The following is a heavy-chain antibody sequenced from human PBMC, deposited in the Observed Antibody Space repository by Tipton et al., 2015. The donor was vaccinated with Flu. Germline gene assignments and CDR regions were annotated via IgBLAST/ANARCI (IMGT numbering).Heavy chain of an antibody. CDR1: GGSISTSY. D-gene: IGHD5-12*01. CDR3: ARDLRGYSGETGGHASDM. V-gene: IGHV4-4*07. J-gene: IGHJ3*02. CDR2: ISTSGST. Sequence: TLSLTCTVSGGSISTSYWSWIRQPAGKGLEWIGRISTSGSTDYNASLESRVTLSRDTSKNHISLRLTSATAADTALYYCARDLRGYSGETGGHASDMWGRGIMVFVSS.